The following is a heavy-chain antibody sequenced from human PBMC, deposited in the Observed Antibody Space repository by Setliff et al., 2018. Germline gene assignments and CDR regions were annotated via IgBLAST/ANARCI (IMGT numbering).Heavy chain of an antibody. CDR3: ARGEGMYSFDY. Sequence: SETLSLTCTVSGGSLSSYYWSWIRQPPGKGLEWIGYIYSSGSTNYNPSLKSRVTISVDTSKNQFSLKLSSVTAADTAVYYCARGEGMYSFDYWGQGTLVTVSS. CDR2: IYSSGST. V-gene: IGHV4-59*01. D-gene: IGHD3-16*01. J-gene: IGHJ4*02. CDR1: GGSLSSYY.